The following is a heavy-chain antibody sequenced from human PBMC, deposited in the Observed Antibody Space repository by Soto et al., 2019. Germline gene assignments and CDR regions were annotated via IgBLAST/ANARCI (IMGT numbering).Heavy chain of an antibody. Sequence: ASVKVSCKASGYTFISYYMFWVRQAPGQGLEWMGTINPNDGSTSYAQKFQGRVTMTTDTSTSTVYMELSSLRSEDTAVYYCARGPMSGLEWSRGWFDPWGQGILVTVSS. CDR3: ARGPMSGLEWSRGWFDP. J-gene: IGHJ5*02. CDR1: GYTFISYY. CDR2: INPNDGST. V-gene: IGHV1-46*03. D-gene: IGHD3-3*01.